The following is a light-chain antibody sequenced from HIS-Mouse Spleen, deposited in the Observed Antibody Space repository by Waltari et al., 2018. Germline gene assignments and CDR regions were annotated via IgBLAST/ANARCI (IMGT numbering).Light chain of an antibody. CDR1: SSDVGSYNR. CDR3: SLYTSSSTLV. V-gene: IGLV2-18*01. CDR2: EVS. Sequence: QSALTQPPSVSGSPGQSVTISCTGTSSDVGSYNRVSWYQQPPGTAPKLMIYEVSNRPSGVPDRFSGSKCGNTASLTISGLQAEDEADYYCSLYTSSSTLVFGGGTKLTVL. J-gene: IGLJ2*01.